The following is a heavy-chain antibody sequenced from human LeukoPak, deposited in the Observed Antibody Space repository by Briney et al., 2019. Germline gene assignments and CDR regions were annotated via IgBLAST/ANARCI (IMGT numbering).Heavy chain of an antibody. CDR3: ARGTTGYSSSGGWFDP. J-gene: IGHJ5*02. V-gene: IGHV4-34*01. D-gene: IGHD6-13*01. CDR2: INHSGST. CDR1: GGSFSGYY. Sequence: SETLSLTCAVYGGSFSGYYWSWIRQPPGKGLEWIGEINHSGSTNYNPSLKSRATISVDTSKNQFSLKLSSVTAADTAVYYCARGTTGYSSSGGWFDPWGQGTLVTVSS.